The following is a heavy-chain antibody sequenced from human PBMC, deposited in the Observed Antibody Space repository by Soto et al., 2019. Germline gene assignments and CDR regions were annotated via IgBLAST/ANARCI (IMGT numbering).Heavy chain of an antibody. D-gene: IGHD3-10*01. V-gene: IGHV3-23*01. J-gene: IGHJ4*02. CDR1: GFIFSDYA. Sequence: EVQLLESGGGLVHHGGSLRLSCAASGFIFSDYAMNWVRQAPGKGLEWVSGLSGSGGSKHYADSVKGRFSVSRDNPRNTLYLQMDSLRVEDTAIYYCAKASGRIRFLPEDFWGQGTLVTVSS. CDR3: AKASGRIRFLPEDF. CDR2: LSGSGGSK.